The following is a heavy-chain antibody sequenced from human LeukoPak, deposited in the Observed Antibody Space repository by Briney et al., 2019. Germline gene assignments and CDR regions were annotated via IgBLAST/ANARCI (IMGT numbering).Heavy chain of an antibody. D-gene: IGHD3-10*02. Sequence: GGSLRLSCAASGFTFSSNGMTWVRQAPGKGLEWVSTISDSAGGAHYADSVKGRFTISRDNAKNSLYLQMNSLRAEDTAVYYCAELGITMIGGVWGKGTTVTISS. CDR2: ISDSAGGA. V-gene: IGHV3-23*01. CDR1: GFTFSSNG. J-gene: IGHJ6*04. CDR3: AELGITMIGGV.